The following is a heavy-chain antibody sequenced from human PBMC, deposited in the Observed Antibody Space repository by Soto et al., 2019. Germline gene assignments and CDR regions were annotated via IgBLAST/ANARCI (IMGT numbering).Heavy chain of an antibody. CDR2: INPNSGGT. CDR1: GYTFTGYY. D-gene: IGHD6-6*01. CDR3: ARGVIAARPGNSYFDY. V-gene: IGHV1-2*02. Sequence: QVQLVQSGAEVKKPGASVKVSCKASGYTFTGYYMHWVRQAPGQGLEWMGWINPNSGGTNYAQKFQGRVTMTRDTSISTAYMELSRLRSDDTAVYYCARGVIAARPGNSYFDYWGQGTLVTVSS. J-gene: IGHJ4*02.